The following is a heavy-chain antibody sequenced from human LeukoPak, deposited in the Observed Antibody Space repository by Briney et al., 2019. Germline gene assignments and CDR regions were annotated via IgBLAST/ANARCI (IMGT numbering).Heavy chain of an antibody. CDR3: ARHIFLDY. V-gene: IGHV3-11*04. CDR1: GFNFSDYY. Sequence: GGSLRLSCAASGFNFSDYYMSWIRQAPGKGLEWVSYIRSSGRTIYYADSVMGRFTISRDNANHSLYLQMNSLRAEDSAVYYCARHIFLDYWGPGTLVTVSS. CDR2: IRSSGRTI. D-gene: IGHD2-21*01. J-gene: IGHJ4*02.